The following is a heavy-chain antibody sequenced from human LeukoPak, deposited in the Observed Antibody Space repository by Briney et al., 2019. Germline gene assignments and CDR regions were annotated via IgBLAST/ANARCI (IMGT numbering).Heavy chain of an antibody. CDR3: AGVGVAGFDY. J-gene: IGHJ4*02. V-gene: IGHV3-7*03. Sequence: GGSLRLSCAASGFTIDDYWMSWVRQAPGKGLEWVANIKEDVGDKYYVDSVKGRFTISRDNAKNSLYLQMSRLRAEDTAVYYCAGVGVAGFDYWGQGILVTVSS. CDR1: GFTIDDYW. D-gene: IGHD3-3*01. CDR2: IKEDVGDK.